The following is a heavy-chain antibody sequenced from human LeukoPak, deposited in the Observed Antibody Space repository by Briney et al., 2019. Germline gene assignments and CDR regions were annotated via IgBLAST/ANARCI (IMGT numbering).Heavy chain of an antibody. CDR2: ISSSGSTI. D-gene: IGHD3-16*01. V-gene: IGHV3-48*03. CDR3: ARFITGPFDY. CDR1: GFTFSSYE. Sequence: GGSLRLSCAASGFTFSSYEMNWVRQAPGKGLEWVSYISSSGSTIYYADSVKGRFTISRDNAKNSLYLQMNSLRAEDTAVYYCARFITGPFDYWGQGTLVTVSP. J-gene: IGHJ4*02.